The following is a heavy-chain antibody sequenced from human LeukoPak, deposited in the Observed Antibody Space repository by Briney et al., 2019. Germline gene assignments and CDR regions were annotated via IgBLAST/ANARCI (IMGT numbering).Heavy chain of an antibody. CDR1: GFTFSSYA. CDR3: AKDHSGSGYLTLFDY. CDR2: ISGSGGST. Sequence: AGGSLRLSCAASGFTFSSYAMSWVRQAPGKGLEWVSAISGSGGSTYYADSVKGRFTISRDNSKNTLYLQMNSLRAEDTAVYYCAKDHSGSGYLTLFDYWGQGTLVTVSS. D-gene: IGHD3-22*01. J-gene: IGHJ4*02. V-gene: IGHV3-23*01.